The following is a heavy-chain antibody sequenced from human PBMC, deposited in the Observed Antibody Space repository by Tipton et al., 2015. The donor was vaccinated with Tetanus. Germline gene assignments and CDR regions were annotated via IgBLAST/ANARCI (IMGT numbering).Heavy chain of an antibody. Sequence: SLRLSCAASGFIFSSYGIHWVRQAPGKGLEWVAVPWYDGTDTYYADAVKGRFTISRDNSKNTLYLQMNSLRAEDTAVYYCAREADCSGGSCFSGDFDNWGQGTQVAVSS. CDR2: PWYDGTDT. CDR3: AREADCSGGSCFSGDFDN. D-gene: IGHD2-15*01. J-gene: IGHJ4*02. V-gene: IGHV3-33*01. CDR1: GFIFSSYG.